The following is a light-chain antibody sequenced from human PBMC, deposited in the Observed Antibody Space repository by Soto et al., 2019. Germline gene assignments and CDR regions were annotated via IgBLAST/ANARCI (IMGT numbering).Light chain of an antibody. CDR1: SSYVGSYNL. Sequence: QSVLTQPASVSGSPGQSITISCTGTSSYVGSYNLVSWYQQHPGKAPKLMIYEGSKRPSGVSNRFSGSKSGNTASLTISGLQAEDEADYYCCSYAGSNTFVFGTGTKVTVL. V-gene: IGLV2-23*03. CDR2: EGS. CDR3: CSYAGSNTFV. J-gene: IGLJ1*01.